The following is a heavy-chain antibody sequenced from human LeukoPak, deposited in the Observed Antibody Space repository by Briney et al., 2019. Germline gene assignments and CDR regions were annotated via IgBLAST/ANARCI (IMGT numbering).Heavy chain of an antibody. V-gene: IGHV3-30-3*01. CDR3: ARDWLGYCSSTSCYDRGFDY. Sequence: GGSLRLSCAASGFTFSSYAMHWVRQAPGKGLEWVAVISYDGSNKYYADSVKGRFTISRDNSKNTLYLQMNSLRAEDTAVYYCARDWLGYCSSTSCYDRGFDYWGQGTLVTVSS. J-gene: IGHJ4*02. CDR2: ISYDGSNK. D-gene: IGHD2-2*01. CDR1: GFTFSSYA.